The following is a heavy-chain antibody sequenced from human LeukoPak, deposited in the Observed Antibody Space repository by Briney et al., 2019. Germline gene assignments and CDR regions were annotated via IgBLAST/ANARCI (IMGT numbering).Heavy chain of an antibody. D-gene: IGHD3-22*01. CDR2: IKQDGSEK. J-gene: IGHJ4*02. CDR1: GFTFSNYG. CDR3: AREFSYYYDSSGYYPLDY. V-gene: IGHV3-7*01. Sequence: GGSLRLSCAASGFTFSNYGMHWVRQAPGKGLEWVANIKQDGSEKYYVDSVKGRFTISRDNAKNSLYLQMNSLRAEDTAVYYCAREFSYYYDSSGYYPLDYWGQGTLVTVSS.